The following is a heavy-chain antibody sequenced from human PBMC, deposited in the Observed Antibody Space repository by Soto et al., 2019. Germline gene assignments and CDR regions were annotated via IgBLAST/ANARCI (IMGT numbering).Heavy chain of an antibody. CDR2: IIPIFGTA. Sequence: QVQLVQSGAEVKKPGSSVKVSCKASGGTFSSYAISWVRQAPGQGLEWMGGIIPIFGTANYAQKFQGRVTINADETKSTAYMGLSSLRSEDTAVYYCAGGVEVVRNRSWRYYGMDVWGQGTTVTVSS. D-gene: IGHD2-21*01. CDR3: AGGVEVVRNRSWRYYGMDV. CDR1: GGTFSSYA. V-gene: IGHV1-69*01. J-gene: IGHJ6*02.